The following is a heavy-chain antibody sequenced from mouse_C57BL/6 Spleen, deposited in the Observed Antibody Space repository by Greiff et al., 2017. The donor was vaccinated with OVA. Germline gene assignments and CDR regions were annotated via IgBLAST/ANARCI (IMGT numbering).Heavy chain of an antibody. CDR3: ARSHYGSEGYFDY. J-gene: IGHJ2*01. CDR1: GYTFTDYY. CDR2: INPYNGGT. Sequence: EVQLQQSGPVLVKPGASVKMSCKASGYTFTDYYMNWVKQSHGKSLEWIGVINPYNGGTSYNQKFKGKATLTVDKSSSTAYMELNSLTSEDSAVYYCARSHYGSEGYFDYWGQGTTLTVSS. V-gene: IGHV1-19*01. D-gene: IGHD1-1*01.